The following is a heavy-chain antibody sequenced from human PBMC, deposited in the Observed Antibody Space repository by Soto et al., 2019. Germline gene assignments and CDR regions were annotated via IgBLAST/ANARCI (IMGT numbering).Heavy chain of an antibody. CDR1: GGSISSGGYY. J-gene: IGHJ4*02. D-gene: IGHD5-18*01. CDR3: AGSEYSYGPNPLLY. CDR2: IYYSGST. Sequence: QVQLQESGPGLVKPSQTLSLTCTVSGGSISSGGYYWSWIRQHPGKGLEWIGYIYYSGSTYYNPSLTSRLTISVDTSTNQFSLKLGSVTAADTAVYYCAGSEYSYGPNPLLYWGQGTLVTVSS. V-gene: IGHV4-31*03.